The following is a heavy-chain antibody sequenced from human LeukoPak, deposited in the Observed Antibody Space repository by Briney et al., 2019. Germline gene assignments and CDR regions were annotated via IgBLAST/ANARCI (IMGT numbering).Heavy chain of an antibody. CDR1: GYTFTGYY. Sequence: ASVKVSCKASGYTFTGYYMHWVRQAPGQGLEWMGWINPNSGGTNYAQKFQGRVTMTRDTSISTAYMELSRLRSDDTAVYYCARGAGYCSSTSCLPGDYWGQGTLVTVSS. CDR2: INPNSGGT. D-gene: IGHD2-2*01. CDR3: ARGAGYCSSTSCLPGDY. V-gene: IGHV1-2*02. J-gene: IGHJ4*02.